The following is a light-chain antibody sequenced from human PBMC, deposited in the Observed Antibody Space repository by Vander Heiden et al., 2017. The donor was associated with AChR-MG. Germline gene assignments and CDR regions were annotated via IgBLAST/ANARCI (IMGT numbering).Light chain of an antibody. V-gene: IGKV1-39*01. J-gene: IGKJ3*01. CDR3: QQSDSTPFFT. Sequence: DIQMTQSPSSLSASVGDRVTITCRASQSISSYLNWYQQKPGKAPTLLIYAASSLQSRVRSRFSGSGSGTDFTLTISSLQPEDFATYYCQQSDSTPFFTFGPGTKVDIK. CDR2: AAS. CDR1: QSISSY.